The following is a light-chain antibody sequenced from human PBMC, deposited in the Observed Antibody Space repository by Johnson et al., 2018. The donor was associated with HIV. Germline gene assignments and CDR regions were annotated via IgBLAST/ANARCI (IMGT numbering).Light chain of an antibody. Sequence: QPVLTQPPSVSAAPGQKVTISCSGSSSNIGDNFVSWYQQFTGAAPQLLIFENYKRPSGIPDRFSGSRSGTSATLRITGLQTGDEADDYCGTWDSSLNVFGTGTKVTVL. J-gene: IGLJ1*01. CDR2: ENY. CDR1: SSNIGDNF. CDR3: GTWDSSLNV. V-gene: IGLV1-51*02.